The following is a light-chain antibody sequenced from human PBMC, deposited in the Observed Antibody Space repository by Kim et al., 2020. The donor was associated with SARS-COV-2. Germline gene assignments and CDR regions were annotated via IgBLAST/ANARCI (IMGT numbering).Light chain of an antibody. CDR1: QTISTSY. J-gene: IGKJ2*01. V-gene: IGKV3-20*01. CDR3: QQYGNSPYT. CDR2: GAY. Sequence: LPPGERATLSCMASQTISTSYLGWYQQRPGQAPRLLIYGAYSRATGIPDRFRGSGSGTDLTLTISRLEPEDSEVYYCQQYGNSPYTFGQGTKLEI.